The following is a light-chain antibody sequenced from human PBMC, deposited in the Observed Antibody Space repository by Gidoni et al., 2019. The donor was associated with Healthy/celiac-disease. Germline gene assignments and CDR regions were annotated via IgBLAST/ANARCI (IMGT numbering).Light chain of an antibody. Sequence: ESVLTQSPATLSLSPGERATLSCRASQSVSSYLAWYQQKPGQAPRLLIYDASNRATGIPARFSGSGSVTYFTLTISSLEPEDFAVYYCQQRSNWPPGYTFGQGTKLEIK. CDR2: DAS. CDR1: QSVSSY. V-gene: IGKV3-11*01. CDR3: QQRSNWPPGYT. J-gene: IGKJ2*01.